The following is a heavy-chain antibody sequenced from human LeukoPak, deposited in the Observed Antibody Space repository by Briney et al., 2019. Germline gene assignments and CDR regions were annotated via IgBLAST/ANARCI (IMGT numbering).Heavy chain of an antibody. D-gene: IGHD2-15*01. CDR1: GYIFTAYY. CDR2: IDSNNGDT. V-gene: IGHV1-2*02. Sequence: ASVKVSCKASGYIFTAYYMHWVRQAPGQGLEWMGWIDSNNGDTKYAQKFQGRVTITRDTSIGTVYMELSSLIFDDTAVYYCASEAFCAGGSCYLHRVASWGPGTLVTVFS. CDR3: ASEAFCAGGSCYLHRVAS. J-gene: IGHJ4*02.